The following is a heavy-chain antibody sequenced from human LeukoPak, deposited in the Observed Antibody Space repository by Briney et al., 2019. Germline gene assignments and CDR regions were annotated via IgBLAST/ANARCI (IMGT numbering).Heavy chain of an antibody. J-gene: IGHJ6*03. Sequence: ASVKVSCKASGYTFTGYYMHWVRQAPGQGLEWMGWVNLKSGGTNSAEKFQVRVTMTRDTSISTAYMELSRLRSDDTAVYYCAREGLDTAMVQTYYYYYYMDVWGKGTTVTVSS. CDR3: AREGLDTAMVQTYYYYYYMDV. CDR1: GYTFTGYY. V-gene: IGHV1-2*02. CDR2: VNLKSGGT. D-gene: IGHD5-18*01.